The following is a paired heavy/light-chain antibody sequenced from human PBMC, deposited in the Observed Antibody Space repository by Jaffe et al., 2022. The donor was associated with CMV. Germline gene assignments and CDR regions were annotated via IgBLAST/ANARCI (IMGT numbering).Heavy chain of an antibody. CDR2: ISSSGSTI. J-gene: IGHJ6*02. Sequence: QVQLVESGGGLVKPGGSLRLSCAASGFTFSDYYMSWIRQAPGKGLEWVSYISSSGSTIYYADSVKGRFTISRDNAKNSLYLQMNSLRAEDTAVYYCARDAYPPYCSGGSCLGHVFYYYYYGMDVWGQGTTVTVSS. CDR3: ARDAYPPYCSGGSCLGHVFYYYYYGMDV. CDR1: GFTFSDYY. D-gene: IGHD2-15*01. V-gene: IGHV3-11*01.
Light chain of an antibody. J-gene: IGKJ2*01. V-gene: IGKV3-11*01. Sequence: EIVLTQSPATLSLSPGERATLSCRASQSVSSYLAWYQQKPGQAPRLLIYDASNRATGIPARFSGSGSGTDFTLTISSLEPEDFAVYYCQQRSNWRYTFGQGTKLEIK. CDR2: DAS. CDR3: QQRSNWRYT. CDR1: QSVSSY.